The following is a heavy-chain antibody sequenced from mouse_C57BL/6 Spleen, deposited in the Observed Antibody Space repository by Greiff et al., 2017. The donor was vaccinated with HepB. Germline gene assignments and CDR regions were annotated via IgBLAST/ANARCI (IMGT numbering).Heavy chain of an antibody. D-gene: IGHD1-1*01. V-gene: IGHV3-6*01. J-gene: IGHJ1*03. CDR3: AREYYYGSRGWYFDV. CDR2: ISYDGSN. Sequence: DVKLQESGPGLVKPSQSLSLTCSVTGYSITSGYYWNWIRQFPGNKLEWMGYISYDGSNNYNPSLKNRISITRDTSKNQFFLKLNSVTTEDTATYYCAREYYYGSRGWYFDVWGTGTTVTVSS. CDR1: GYSITSGYY.